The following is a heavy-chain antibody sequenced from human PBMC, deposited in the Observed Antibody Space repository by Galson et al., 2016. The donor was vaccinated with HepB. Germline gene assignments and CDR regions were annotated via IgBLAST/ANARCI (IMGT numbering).Heavy chain of an antibody. J-gene: IGHJ4*02. CDR2: IWSGSDAI. Sequence: SLRLSCAASGFTFGSYSMHWVRQAPGKGLEWVSYIWSGSDAIYYADSVKGRFTMSRDNVKNSLYLQMNSLRDEDTAVYYCARSSWSSGCWSSNNYWGQGTLVTVSS. D-gene: IGHD6-19*01. CDR1: GFTFGSYS. V-gene: IGHV3-48*02. CDR3: ARSSWSSGCWSSNNY.